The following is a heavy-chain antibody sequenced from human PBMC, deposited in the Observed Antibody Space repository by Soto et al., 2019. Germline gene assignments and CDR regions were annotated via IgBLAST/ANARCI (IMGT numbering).Heavy chain of an antibody. D-gene: IGHD3-16*01. CDR1: GYTFSNIW. CDR3: ARNMITFGGTPPSSERDFGMDV. V-gene: IGHV5-10-1*03. Sequence: EEQLVQAGAEVKKSGESLRISCQGSGYTFSNIWISWVRQKPGPGLEWMGEIDPSGSHTDYSPAFQGHVSLSVDKSVSTAYLQWSSLQASDRAIYYCARNMITFGGTPPSSERDFGMDVLGHGTTFTVSS. CDR2: IDPSGSHT. J-gene: IGHJ6*02.